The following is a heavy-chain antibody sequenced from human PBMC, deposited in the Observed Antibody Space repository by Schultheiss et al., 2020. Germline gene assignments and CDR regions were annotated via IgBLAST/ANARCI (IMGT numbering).Heavy chain of an antibody. D-gene: IGHD3-16*01. CDR1: GFRLSDYW. V-gene: IGHV3-7*01. CDR2: IDQIGSDR. J-gene: IGHJ4*02. CDR3: VRRTWGGSCFDH. Sequence: GGSLRLSCVASGFRLSDYWMTWVRQTPGKGLEWVANIDQIGSDRYYVDSVKGRFTISRDNAENSLYLQMNSLRAEDTALYYCVRRTWGGSCFDHWGQGALVTVSS.